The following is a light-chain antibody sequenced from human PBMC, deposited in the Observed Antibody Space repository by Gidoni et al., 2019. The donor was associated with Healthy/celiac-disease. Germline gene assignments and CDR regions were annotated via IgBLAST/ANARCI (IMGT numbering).Light chain of an antibody. CDR3: AAWDDSLSGVV. Sequence: QSVLTQPPSASGTPGQRVTISCSGSSSNIGSNSVYWYQQLPGTAPKPLIYRNNQRPSGVPDRFSGSKSGTSASLAISGLRSEDEADYYCAAWDDSLSGVVFGGGTKLTV. J-gene: IGLJ2*01. V-gene: IGLV1-47*01. CDR1: SSNIGSNS. CDR2: RNN.